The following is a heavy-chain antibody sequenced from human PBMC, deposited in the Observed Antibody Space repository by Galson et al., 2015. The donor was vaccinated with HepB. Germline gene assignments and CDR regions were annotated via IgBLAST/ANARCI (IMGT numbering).Heavy chain of an antibody. D-gene: IGHD3-3*01. CDR2: IKQDGSEI. V-gene: IGHV3-7*01. CDR1: GFTFRSYW. CDR3: ARDPRPSYYDFWSGYVKGDYHSCAMDV. Sequence: SLRLSCAASGFTFRSYWMNWVRQAPGKGLEWVANIKQDGSEIYYVDSVRGRFTISRDSAKNSLYLQMNSLRAEDTAVYYCARDPRPSYYDFWSGYVKGDYHSCAMDVWGQGTTVTVSS. J-gene: IGHJ6*02.